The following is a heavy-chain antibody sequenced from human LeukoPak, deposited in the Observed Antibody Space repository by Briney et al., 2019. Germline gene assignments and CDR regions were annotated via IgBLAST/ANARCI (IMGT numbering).Heavy chain of an antibody. CDR2: IYYSGST. J-gene: IGHJ4*02. CDR3: ARNPRTYSSSCFDY. V-gene: IGHV4-39*07. CDR1: GGSISSSSYY. D-gene: IGHD6-13*01. Sequence: SETLSLTCTVSGGSISSSSYYWGWIRQPPGKGLEWIGSIYYSGSTYYNPSLKSRVTISVDTSKNQFSLKLSSVTAADTAVYYCARNPRTYSSSCFDYWGQGTLVTVSS.